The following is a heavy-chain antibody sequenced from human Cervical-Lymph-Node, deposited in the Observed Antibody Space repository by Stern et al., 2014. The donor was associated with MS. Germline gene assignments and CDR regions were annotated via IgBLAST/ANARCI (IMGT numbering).Heavy chain of an antibody. V-gene: IGHV3-21*01. Sequence: EEHLVESGGGLVKPGGSLRLSCAASGFTFSSYSMNWVRQAPGKGLEWVASISSGGSYIYYADSLKGRVTISRDNAKNSLYLQMNSLRAEDTAVYYCARGRGGNYRYYFDYWGQGTLVTVSS. J-gene: IGHJ4*02. CDR3: ARGRGGNYRYYFDY. CDR2: ISSGGSYI. CDR1: GFTFSSYS. D-gene: IGHD4-23*01.